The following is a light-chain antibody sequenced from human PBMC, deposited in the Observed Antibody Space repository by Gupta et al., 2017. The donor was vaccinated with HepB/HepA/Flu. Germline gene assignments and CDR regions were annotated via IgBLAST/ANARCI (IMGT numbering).Light chain of an antibody. CDR2: GAS. Sequence: EIVLTQSPGTLSLSPGDRATFSCRASQSIRSNWVAWYQQKVGQAPRLLIYGASSRATGISDRFSGSGSGTDFTLTISRLEPEDFAVYYCQQYGSSPLTFGGGTKVEIK. CDR3: QQYGSSPLT. J-gene: IGKJ4*01. V-gene: IGKV3-20*01. CDR1: QSIRSNW.